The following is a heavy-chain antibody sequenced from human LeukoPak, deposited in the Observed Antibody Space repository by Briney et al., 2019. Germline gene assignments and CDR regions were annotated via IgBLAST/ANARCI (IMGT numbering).Heavy chain of an antibody. CDR1: GFTFSSYE. D-gene: IGHD3-10*01. V-gene: IGHV3-53*01. J-gene: IGHJ4*02. CDR2: IYSGGST. Sequence: PGGSLRLSCAASGFTFSSYEMNWVRQAPGKGLEWVSVIYSGGSTYYADSVKGRFTISRDSSKNTLYLQMNSLRPEDTAVYYCAREVVSVQSLWGQGTLVTVSS. CDR3: AREVVSVQSL.